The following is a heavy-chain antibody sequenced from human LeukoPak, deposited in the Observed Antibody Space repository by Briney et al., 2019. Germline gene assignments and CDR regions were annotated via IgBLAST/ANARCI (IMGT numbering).Heavy chain of an antibody. Sequence: ASVKVSCKASGYTFTSYGISWVRQAPGQRLEWMGWISAYNGNTNYAQKLQGRVTMTTDTSTSTAYMELRSLRSDDTAVYYCARDWGDSSGYYYLRFDYWGQGTLVTVSS. CDR3: ARDWGDSSGYYYLRFDY. CDR2: ISAYNGNT. J-gene: IGHJ4*02. CDR1: GYTFTSYG. D-gene: IGHD3-22*01. V-gene: IGHV1-18*01.